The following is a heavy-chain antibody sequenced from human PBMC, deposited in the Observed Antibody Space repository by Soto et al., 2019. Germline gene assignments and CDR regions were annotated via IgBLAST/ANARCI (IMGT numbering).Heavy chain of an antibody. CDR1: GFTFSTYG. J-gene: IGHJ4*02. Sequence: GGSLRLSCAASGFTFSTYGMNWVRQAPGKGLEWVAVMSFDGSNKFYADSVKGRFTISRDNSKNTAYLQMNSLRPEDTAVYFCAKTRTSSGYYSPFDSWGQGTLVTVSS. CDR3: AKTRTSSGYYSPFDS. V-gene: IGHV3-30*18. D-gene: IGHD3-22*01. CDR2: MSFDGSNK.